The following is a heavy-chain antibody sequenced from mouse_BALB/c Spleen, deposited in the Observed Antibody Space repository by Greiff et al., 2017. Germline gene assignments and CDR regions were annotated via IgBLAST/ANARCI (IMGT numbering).Heavy chain of an antibody. V-gene: IGHV5-6-5*01. D-gene: IGHD2-1*01. CDR2: ISSGGST. CDR3: ASNYGNYYYYAMDY. Sequence: EVKLVESGGGLVKPGGSLKLSCAASGFTFSSYAMSWVRPTPEKRLEWVASISSGGSTYYPDSVKGRFTISRDNARNILYLQMSSLRSEDTAMYYCASNYGNYYYYAMDYWGQGTSVTVSS. CDR1: GFTFSSYA. J-gene: IGHJ4*01.